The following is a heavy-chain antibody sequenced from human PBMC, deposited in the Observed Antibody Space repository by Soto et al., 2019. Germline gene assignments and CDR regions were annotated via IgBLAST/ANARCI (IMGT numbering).Heavy chain of an antibody. CDR2: IYYTGST. D-gene: IGHD5-18*01. J-gene: IGHJ4*02. CDR3: GRQLVNTAMDY. V-gene: IGHV4-30-4*01. Sequence: PSETLSLTCTVSGGSISSGDYYWSWIRQPPGKGLEWIGYIYYTGSTHYNPSLKSRVTISVDTSKNQFSLKLSSVTAADTAVYYCGRQLVNTAMDYWGQGTLVTVSS. CDR1: GGSISSGDYY.